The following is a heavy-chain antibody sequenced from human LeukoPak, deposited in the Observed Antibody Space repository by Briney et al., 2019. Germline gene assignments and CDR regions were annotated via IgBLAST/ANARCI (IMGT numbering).Heavy chain of an antibody. D-gene: IGHD3-3*01. CDR1: GGSFSGYY. Sequence: PSETLSLTCAVYGGSFSGYYWSWIRQPPGKGLEWIGEINHSGSTNYNPSLKSRVTISVDTSKNQFSLKLSSVTAADTAVYYCAKPHTILGHFGYWGQGTLVTVSS. V-gene: IGHV4-34*01. CDR2: INHSGST. CDR3: AKPHTILGHFGY. J-gene: IGHJ4*02.